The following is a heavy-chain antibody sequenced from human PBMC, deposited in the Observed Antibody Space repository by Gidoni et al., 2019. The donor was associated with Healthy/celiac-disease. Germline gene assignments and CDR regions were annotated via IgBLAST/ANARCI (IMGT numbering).Heavy chain of an antibody. CDR1: GGSISSSSYY. CDR2: IYYSGST. CDR3: ARNKVLEWLLSGWFDP. D-gene: IGHD3-3*01. J-gene: IGHJ5*02. Sequence: QLQLQESGPGLVKSSETLSLTCTVSGGSISSSSYYWGWIRQPPGKGLEWIGSIYYSGSTYYNPSLKSRVTISVDTSKNQFSLKLSSVTAADTAVYYCARNKVLEWLLSGWFDPWGQGTLVTVSS. V-gene: IGHV4-39*01.